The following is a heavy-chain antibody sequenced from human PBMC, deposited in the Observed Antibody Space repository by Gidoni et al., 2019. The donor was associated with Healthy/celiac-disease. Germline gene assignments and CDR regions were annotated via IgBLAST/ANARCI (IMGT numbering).Heavy chain of an antibody. CDR1: GFTCSSYA. V-gene: IGHV3-23*01. D-gene: IGHD6-13*01. CDR3: ANLPVDSSFDY. J-gene: IGHJ4*02. Sequence: EVQLLESGGGLVQPGGSLRLSCAASGFTCSSYAMSWVRQAPGKGLEWVSASSGSGGSTYYADSVKGRFTISRDNSKNTLYLQMNSLRAEDTAVYYCANLPVDSSFDYWGQGTLVTVSS. CDR2: SSGSGGST.